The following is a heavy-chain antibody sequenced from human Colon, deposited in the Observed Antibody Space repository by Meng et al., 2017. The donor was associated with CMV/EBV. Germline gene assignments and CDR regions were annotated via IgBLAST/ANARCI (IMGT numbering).Heavy chain of an antibody. V-gene: IGHV3-21*06. Sequence: AAAGFMVSSDRMQWVRQAPGKGLEWVSSISTSGSYIYYADSVKGRFTVSRDNAKNFLYLQINSLRAEDTAVYYCARLFDDDGDHFDYWGQGTLVTVSS. D-gene: IGHD4-17*01. J-gene: IGHJ4*02. CDR2: ISTSGSYI. CDR1: GFMVSSDR. CDR3: ARLFDDDGDHFDY.